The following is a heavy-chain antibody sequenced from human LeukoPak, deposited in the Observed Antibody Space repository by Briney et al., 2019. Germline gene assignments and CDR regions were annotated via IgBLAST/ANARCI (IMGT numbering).Heavy chain of an antibody. CDR1: GYTFTGYY. D-gene: IGHD3-10*01. Sequence: PLASVKVSCKASGYTFTGYYIHWVRQAPGQGLEWMGWINPNSGGTNYPQKFQGRVTMTRDTSISTAYMELSRLRSDGTAVYYCARDEANYYGSGSYFDYWGQGTLVTVSS. V-gene: IGHV1-2*02. J-gene: IGHJ4*02. CDR3: ARDEANYYGSGSYFDY. CDR2: INPNSGGT.